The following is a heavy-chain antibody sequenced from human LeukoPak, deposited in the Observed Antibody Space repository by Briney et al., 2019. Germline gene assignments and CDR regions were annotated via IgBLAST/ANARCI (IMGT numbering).Heavy chain of an antibody. CDR2: INPSGGST. V-gene: IGHV1-46*01. D-gene: IGHD3-22*01. CDR1: GGTFSSYA. CDR3: ARSTYDSSGEAFDI. J-gene: IGHJ3*02. Sequence: ASVKASCKASGGTFSSYAISWVRQAPGQGLEWMGIINPSGGSTSYAQKFQGRVTMTRDTSTSTVYMELSSLRSEDTAVYYCARSTYDSSGEAFDIWGQGTMVTVSS.